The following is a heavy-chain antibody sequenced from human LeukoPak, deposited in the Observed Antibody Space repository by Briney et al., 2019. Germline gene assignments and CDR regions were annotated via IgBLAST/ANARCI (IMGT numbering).Heavy chain of an antibody. CDR2: IIPIFGTA. Sequence: GASVKVSCKASGYSFNDYAISWVRQAPGQGLEWMGGIIPIFGTANYAQKFQGRVTITTDESTSTAYMELSSLRSEDTAVYCCARGPTLEWYTLDYWGQGTLVTVSS. V-gene: IGHV1-69*05. CDR1: GYSFNDYA. J-gene: IGHJ4*02. D-gene: IGHD3-3*01. CDR3: ARGPTLEWYTLDY.